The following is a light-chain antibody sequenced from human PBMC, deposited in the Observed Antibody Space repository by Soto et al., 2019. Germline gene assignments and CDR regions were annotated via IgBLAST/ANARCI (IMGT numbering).Light chain of an antibody. V-gene: IGKV3-20*01. J-gene: IGKJ1*01. CDR2: GAS. Sequence: EMVLTQSPGTLSLSPGERATLSCRTSQSVNSRYLAWYQHKPGQAPRLLIYGASNRATGIPDRFSGSASGTDFTLTISRLEPEDFAVYYCLRCDSSPSRWTFGQGTKVDI. CDR1: QSVNSRY. CDR3: LRCDSSPSRWT.